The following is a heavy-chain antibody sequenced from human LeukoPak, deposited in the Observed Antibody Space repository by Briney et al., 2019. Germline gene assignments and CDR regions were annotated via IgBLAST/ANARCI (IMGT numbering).Heavy chain of an antibody. CDR1: GFTFSSYA. Sequence: GGSLRLSCAASGFTFSSYAMSWVRQAPGKGLEWVSAISGSGGSTYYADSVKGRFTISRGNSKNTLYLQMNSLRAEDTAVYYCARSADRCSSATCYPLIWGQGTLVTVSS. CDR2: ISGSGGST. D-gene: IGHD2-2*01. CDR3: ARSADRCSSATCYPLI. V-gene: IGHV3-23*01. J-gene: IGHJ4*02.